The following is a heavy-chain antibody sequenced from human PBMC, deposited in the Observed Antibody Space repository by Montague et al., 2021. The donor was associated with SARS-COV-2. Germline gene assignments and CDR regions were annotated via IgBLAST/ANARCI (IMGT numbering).Heavy chain of an antibody. Sequence: SETLSLTCTVSGGSISSYYWSWIRQPPGKGLEWIGYIYYSGSTNXNPSLKSRVTISVDTSKNQFSLKLSSVTAADTAVYYCARTYYDTLTGYYNRGAFDIWGQGTMVTVSS. CDR1: GGSISSYY. D-gene: IGHD3-9*01. CDR2: IYYSGST. V-gene: IGHV4-59*08. CDR3: ARTYYDTLTGYYNRGAFDI. J-gene: IGHJ3*02.